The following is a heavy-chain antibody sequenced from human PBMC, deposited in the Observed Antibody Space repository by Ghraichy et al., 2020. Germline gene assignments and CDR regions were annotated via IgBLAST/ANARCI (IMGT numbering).Heavy chain of an antibody. CDR3: AKALDYYDSSGSAH. CDR1: GFTFDDYA. CDR2: ISWNSGSI. J-gene: IGHJ1*01. D-gene: IGHD3-22*01. V-gene: IGHV3-9*01. Sequence: GGSLRLSCAASGFTFDDYAMHWVRQAPGKGLEWVSGISWNSGSIGYADSVKGRFTISRDNAKNSLYLQMNSLRAEDTALYYCAKALDYYDSSGSAHWGQGTLVTVSS.